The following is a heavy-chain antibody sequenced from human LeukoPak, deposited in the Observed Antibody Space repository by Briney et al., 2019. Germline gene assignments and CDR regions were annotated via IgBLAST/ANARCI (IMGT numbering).Heavy chain of an antibody. J-gene: IGHJ4*02. V-gene: IGHV4-34*01. CDR3: ASDEGSGWSYY. CDR1: GGSFSGYY. D-gene: IGHD6-19*01. Sequence: SETLSLTCAVYGGSFSGYYWSWIRQPPGKGLEWIAEINHSGSTNYNPSLESRVTISVDSSKNQFSLRLSSVTAADASVYYCASDEGSGWSYYWGQGTLVTVSS. CDR2: INHSGST.